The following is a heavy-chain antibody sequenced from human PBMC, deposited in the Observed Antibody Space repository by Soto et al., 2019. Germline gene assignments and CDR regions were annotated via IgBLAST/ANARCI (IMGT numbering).Heavy chain of an antibody. CDR3: ARGPLVVLNYFES. V-gene: IGHV1-69*08. CDR1: GGTFRNYP. Sequence: QVQLVQSGTEVKKPGSSVKVSCKASGGTFRNYPINWVRQAPGQGLEWMGSIFPLTDTPDHAQNFQARLTISADKSTSTAYMELSSLTSDDTAMYFCARGPLVVLNYFESWGQGTLVTVSS. CDR2: IFPLTDTP. J-gene: IGHJ4*02.